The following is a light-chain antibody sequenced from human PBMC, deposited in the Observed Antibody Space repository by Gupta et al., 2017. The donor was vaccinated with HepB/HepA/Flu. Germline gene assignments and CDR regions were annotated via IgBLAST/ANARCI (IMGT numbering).Light chain of an antibody. V-gene: IGLV7-43*01. Sequence: QTLLTQQPSLTVSPGGTVTLTCASSPGAVTSGYYATWFQQKPGQAPRTLSYSTANKHSWTPARFSGSLLGGNVALTRSGAEDEDEDEYYSLHSFGGVCVFGAGTKVTVL. CDR3: LHSFGGVCV. CDR1: PGAVTSGYY. CDR2: STA. J-gene: IGLJ2*01.